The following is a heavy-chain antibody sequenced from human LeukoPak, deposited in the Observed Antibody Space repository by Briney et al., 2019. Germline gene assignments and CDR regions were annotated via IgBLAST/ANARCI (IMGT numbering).Heavy chain of an antibody. Sequence: PSETLSLTCTVSGGSISSGGYYWSWIRQPPGKGLEWIGYIYYSGSTNYNPSLKSRVTISVDTSKNQFSLKLSSVTAADTAVYYCARAPCSSSSHYYYYYGMDVWGQGTTVTVSS. D-gene: IGHD6-6*01. CDR3: ARAPCSSSSHYYYYYGMDV. CDR1: GGSISSGGYY. CDR2: IYYSGST. J-gene: IGHJ6*02. V-gene: IGHV4-61*08.